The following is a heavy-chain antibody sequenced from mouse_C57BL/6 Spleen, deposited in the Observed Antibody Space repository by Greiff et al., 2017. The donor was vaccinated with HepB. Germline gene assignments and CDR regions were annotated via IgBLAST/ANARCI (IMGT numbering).Heavy chain of an antibody. V-gene: IGHV2-3*01. CDR2: IWGDGST. J-gene: IGHJ1*03. D-gene: IGHD1-1*01. CDR1: GFSLTSYG. Sequence: VQLQQSGPGLVAPSQSLSITCTVSGFSLTSYGVSWVRQPPGKGLEWLGVIWGDGSTNYHSALISRLSISKDNSKSQVFLKLNSLQTDDTATYYCAKEEAYYYGSSFYWYFDVWGTGTTVTVSS. CDR3: AKEEAYYYGSSFYWYFDV.